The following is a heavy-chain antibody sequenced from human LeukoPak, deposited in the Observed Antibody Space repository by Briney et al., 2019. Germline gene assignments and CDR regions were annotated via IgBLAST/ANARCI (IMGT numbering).Heavy chain of an antibody. J-gene: IGHJ5*02. CDR2: IIPILGIA. CDR1: GGTFSSYA. D-gene: IGHD2/OR15-2a*01. Sequence: SVKVSCKASGGTFSSYAISWVRQAPGQGLEWMGRIIPILGIANYAQKFQGRVTITADKSTSTAYMELSSLRSEDTAVYYCARETALIRTRIDPWGQGTLVTVSS. V-gene: IGHV1-69*04. CDR3: ARETALIRTRIDP.